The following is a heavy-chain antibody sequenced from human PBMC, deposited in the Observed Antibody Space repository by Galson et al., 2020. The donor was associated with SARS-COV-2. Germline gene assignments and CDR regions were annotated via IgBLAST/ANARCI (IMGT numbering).Heavy chain of an antibody. D-gene: IGHD3-3*01. J-gene: IGHJ4*02. Sequence: ETSETLSLTCTVSGDSISSSNYYWGWIRQPPGKGLEWIGSIHYSGSTYYNPSLRSRITISVDPSKNQFSLKLGSATAADTALYYCATNVGKFRFLEGLTPKFYIDYWGQGSLVTVSS. CDR1: GDSISSSNYY. V-gene: IGHV4-39*01. CDR2: IHYSGST. CDR3: ATNVGKFRFLEGLTPKFYIDY.